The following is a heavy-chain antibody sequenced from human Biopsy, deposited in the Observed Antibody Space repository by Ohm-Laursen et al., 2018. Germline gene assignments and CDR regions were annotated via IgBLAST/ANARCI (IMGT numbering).Heavy chain of an antibody. Sequence: SLRLSCSASGFTFSSSWMTWVRQAPGKGLEWVAMIKQDGSEDYYVDSVKGRFTISRDNAQKSLDLQLNSLRAEDTAVYYCVSGRSMDVWGQGTTVTVSS. CDR2: IKQDGSED. J-gene: IGHJ6*02. V-gene: IGHV3-7*01. CDR3: VSGRSMDV. CDR1: GFTFSSSW.